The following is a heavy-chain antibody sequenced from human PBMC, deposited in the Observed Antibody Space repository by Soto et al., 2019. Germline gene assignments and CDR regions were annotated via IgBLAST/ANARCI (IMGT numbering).Heavy chain of an antibody. Sequence: PGESLKISCKGSGYSFTSYCIGLVRQMPGKGLEWMGIIYPGDSDTRYSPSFQGQVTISADKSISTAYLQWSSLKASDTAMYYCARGRSGYDYQSYYYYGMDVWGQGTTVTVSS. V-gene: IGHV5-51*01. J-gene: IGHJ6*02. CDR1: GYSFTSYC. CDR2: IYPGDSDT. CDR3: ARGRSGYDYQSYYYYGMDV. D-gene: IGHD5-12*01.